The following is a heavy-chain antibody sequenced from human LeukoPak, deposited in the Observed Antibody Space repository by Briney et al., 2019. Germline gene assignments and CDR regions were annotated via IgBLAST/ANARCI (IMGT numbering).Heavy chain of an antibody. V-gene: IGHV3-23*01. CDR1: GFTFTTYA. CDR3: AKGATRFFDY. Sequence: GGSLRLSCSASGFTFTTYAMSWVRQAPGKGLEWVSAISGSGGSTYYADSVKGRFTISRDNSKNTLYLQMNSLRAEDTAVYYCAKGATRFFDYWGQGTLVTVSS. D-gene: IGHD1-26*01. J-gene: IGHJ4*02. CDR2: ISGSGGST.